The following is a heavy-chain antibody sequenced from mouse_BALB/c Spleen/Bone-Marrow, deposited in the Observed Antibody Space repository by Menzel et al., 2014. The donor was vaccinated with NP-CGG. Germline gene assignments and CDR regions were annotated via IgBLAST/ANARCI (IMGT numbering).Heavy chain of an antibody. J-gene: IGHJ2*01. V-gene: IGHV7-3*02. D-gene: IGHD1-1*01. CDR3: ARDMGLLRFDY. Sequence: EVHLVESGGGLVQPGGSLRLSCATSGFTFTDYYMSWARQPPGKALEWLAFIRHKANGYTTEYSASVKGRFTISRDNSQSILYLQMNTLRAEDSATYYCARDMGLLRFDYWGHGTTLTVSS. CDR1: GFTFTDYY. CDR2: IRHKANGYTT.